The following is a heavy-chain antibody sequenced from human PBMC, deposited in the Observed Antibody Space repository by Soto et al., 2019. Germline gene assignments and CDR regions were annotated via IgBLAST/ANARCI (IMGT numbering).Heavy chain of an antibody. Sequence: ASVKVSCKASGYTFTSYGISWVRQAPGQGLEWMGWISAYNGNTNYAQKLQGRVTMTTDTSTSTAYMELRSLRSDDTAVYYCARVDGITIFGVVINLYYYGMDVWGQGTAVTVSS. CDR3: ARVDGITIFGVVINLYYYGMDV. CDR1: GYTFTSYG. CDR2: ISAYNGNT. V-gene: IGHV1-18*04. D-gene: IGHD3-3*01. J-gene: IGHJ6*02.